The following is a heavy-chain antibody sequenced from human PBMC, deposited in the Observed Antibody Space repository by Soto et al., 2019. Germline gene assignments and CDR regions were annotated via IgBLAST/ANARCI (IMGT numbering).Heavy chain of an antibody. CDR1: VFDFGDYY. CDR2: IDSGDGTT. Sequence: GGSLRLSCTCSVFDFGDYYMSCIRHSPGKWLEWVSYIDSGDGTTYYTASVKGRFTISRDNAKKTVYLQMSSLRVEDTALYYFVRPYYRRSWFTPAPWGQGTPV. V-gene: IGHV3-11*01. J-gene: IGHJ5*02. CDR3: VRPYYRRSWFTPAP. D-gene: IGHD3-10*01.